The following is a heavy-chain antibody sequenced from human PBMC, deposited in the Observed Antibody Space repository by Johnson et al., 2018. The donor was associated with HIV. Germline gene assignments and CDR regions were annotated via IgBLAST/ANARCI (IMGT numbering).Heavy chain of an antibody. CDR2: ISYDGSNK. V-gene: IGHV3-30*04. CDR3: ARARGYNFWSGYSKGGSFDV. CDR1: GFTFSSYA. D-gene: IGHD3-3*01. Sequence: QVQLVESGGGVVQPGRSLRLSCAASGFTFSSYAMHWVRQAPGKGLEWVAVISYDGSNKYYADSVKGRFTISRDNSKNTLYLQMNSLRAEDTALYYCARARGYNFWSGYSKGGSFDVWGQGTMVTVSS. J-gene: IGHJ3*01.